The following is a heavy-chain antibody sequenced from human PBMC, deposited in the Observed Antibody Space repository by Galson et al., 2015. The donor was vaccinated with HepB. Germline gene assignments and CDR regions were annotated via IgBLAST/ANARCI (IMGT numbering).Heavy chain of an antibody. Sequence: SLRLSCAASGFTFSLYWMNWVRQAPGKGPEWVANIKLDGSEVNYVDSVKGRFTISRDNAKNLLLLQMNGLRAEDTAVYYCARGVWGFFDYWGQGTLVSVSS. CDR1: GFTFSLYW. V-gene: IGHV3-7*03. D-gene: IGHD6-13*01. CDR3: ARGVWGFFDY. CDR2: IKLDGSEV. J-gene: IGHJ4*02.